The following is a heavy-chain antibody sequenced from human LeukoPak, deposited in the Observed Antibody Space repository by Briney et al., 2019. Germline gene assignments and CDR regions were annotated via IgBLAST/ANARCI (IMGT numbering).Heavy chain of an antibody. Sequence: GGSLRLSCAASGFTLSSYGMHWVRQAPGKGLEWVAVIWYDGSNKYYADSVKGRFTISRDNSKNTLYLQMNSLRAEDTAVYYCASDALVVVAATPGASYFDYWGQGTLVTVSS. CDR3: ASDALVVVAATPGASYFDY. D-gene: IGHD2-15*01. CDR1: GFTLSSYG. CDR2: IWYDGSNK. V-gene: IGHV3-33*01. J-gene: IGHJ4*02.